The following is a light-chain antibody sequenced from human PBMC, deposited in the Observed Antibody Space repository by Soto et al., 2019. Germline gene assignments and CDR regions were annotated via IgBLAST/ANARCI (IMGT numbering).Light chain of an antibody. CDR1: QSLLRSDGYSS. Sequence: DIVMTQSPVSLPVTPGEPAFISCRSSQSLLRSDGYSSLDWYRQKSGQSPQLLIHLGSILTSRVHERFRGSGSGTDFTLKISRVEAEDVGVYFCMPAQQAPRNFGGGNK. CDR3: MPAQQAPRN. V-gene: IGKV2-28*01. CDR2: LGS. J-gene: IGKJ4*01.